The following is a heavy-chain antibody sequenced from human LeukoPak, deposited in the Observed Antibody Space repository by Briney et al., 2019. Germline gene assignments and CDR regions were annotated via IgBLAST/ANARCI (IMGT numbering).Heavy chain of an antibody. J-gene: IGHJ4*02. CDR2: IYYSGST. CDR3: ARGYSYDY. CDR1: GGSISSYY. D-gene: IGHD5-18*01. Sequence: PSETLSLTCTASGGSISSYYRSWIRQPPGKGLEWIGYIYYSGSTNYNPSLKNRVTISVDTSKNQFSLKLSSVTAADTAVYYCARGYSYDYWGQGTLVTVSS. V-gene: IGHV4-59*01.